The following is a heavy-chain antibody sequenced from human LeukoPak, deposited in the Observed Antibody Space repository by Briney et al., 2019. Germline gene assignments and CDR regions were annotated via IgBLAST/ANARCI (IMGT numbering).Heavy chain of an antibody. CDR3: AGQWLPQPIDY. D-gene: IGHD6-19*01. CDR1: GFTVSSNY. CDR2: IYSGGST. J-gene: IGHJ4*02. V-gene: IGHV3-53*01. Sequence: GGSLRLSCAASGFTVSSNYMSWVRQAPGKGLEWASVIYSGGSTYYADSVKGRFTISRDNSKNTLYLQMNSLRAEDTAVYYCAGQWLPQPIDYWGQGTLVTVSS.